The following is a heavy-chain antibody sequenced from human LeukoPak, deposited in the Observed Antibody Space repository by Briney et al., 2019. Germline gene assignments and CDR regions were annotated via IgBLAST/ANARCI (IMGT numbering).Heavy chain of an antibody. Sequence: GGSLRLSCAASGFTFSSYAMSWVRQAPGKGLEWVSAISGSGGSTYYADSVKGRFTISRDNSKNTLYLQMNSLRAEVTAVYYCAKDKVPYYYYGMDVWGQGTTVTVSS. CDR1: GFTFSSYA. J-gene: IGHJ6*02. CDR2: ISGSGGST. CDR3: AKDKVPYYYYGMDV. V-gene: IGHV3-23*01. D-gene: IGHD1-1*01.